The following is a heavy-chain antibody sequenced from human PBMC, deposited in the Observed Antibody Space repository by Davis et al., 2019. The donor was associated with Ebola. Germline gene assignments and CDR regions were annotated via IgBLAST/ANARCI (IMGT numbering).Heavy chain of an antibody. CDR1: GFTFSSYS. CDR3: ARDAWLDSGYYTGAFDI. V-gene: IGHV3-48*02. Sequence: GGSLRLSCAASGFTFSSYSMNWVRQAPGKGLEWVSSISSSSSTIYYADSVKGRFTISRDNAKNSLYLQMNRLRDEDTAVYYCARDAWLDSGYYTGAFDIWGQGTMVTVSS. J-gene: IGHJ3*02. CDR2: ISSSSSTI. D-gene: IGHD3-22*01.